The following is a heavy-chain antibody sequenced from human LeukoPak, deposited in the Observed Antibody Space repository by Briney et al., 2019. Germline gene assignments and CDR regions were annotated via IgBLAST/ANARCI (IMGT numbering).Heavy chain of an antibody. V-gene: IGHV1-18*01. D-gene: IGHD1-26*01. Sequence: ASVKVSCKASGYTFTSYGISWVRQAPGQGLEWMGWISAYNGNTNYAQKFQGRVSMTADTSTSTAYMELRSLRSDDTAVYYCARSGRGTYYYFDLWGQGTLVTVSS. CDR3: ARSGRGTYYYFDL. CDR1: GYTFTSYG. CDR2: ISAYNGNT. J-gene: IGHJ4*02.